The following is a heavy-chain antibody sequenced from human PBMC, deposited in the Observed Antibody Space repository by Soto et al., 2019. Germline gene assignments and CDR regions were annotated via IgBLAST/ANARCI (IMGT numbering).Heavy chain of an antibody. J-gene: IGHJ4*01. CDR1: GFAFSHVW. D-gene: IGHD2-15*01. CDR3: ATEGEMSGASDWGDYCDH. Sequence: EMQLVESGGGLVEPGGSLRLSCAASGFAFSHVWMTWVRQAPGKGLEWVGRIKSKSDHGTTDYAAAVKGRFTISRDDSKNTLYLQIDTLKSEHTAVYDCATEGEMSGASDWGDYCDHCGRGTLVTVSS. CDR2: IKSKSDHGTT. V-gene: IGHV3-15*01.